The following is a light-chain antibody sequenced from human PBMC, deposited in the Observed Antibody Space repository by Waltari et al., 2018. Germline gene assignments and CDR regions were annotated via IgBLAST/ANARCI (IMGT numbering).Light chain of an antibody. V-gene: IGLV3-19*01. CDR2: GPG. Sequence: SSDLTQDPSVSVALGQTVRTTCQGDTLRRYYATWYQQRPGQDPVLVLYGPGNRPSGIPDRFSGSTSGNTASLTITGAQAEDEADYYCHSRETFSTRLFGGGTRLTV. CDR3: HSRETFSTRL. J-gene: IGLJ2*01. CDR1: TLRRYY.